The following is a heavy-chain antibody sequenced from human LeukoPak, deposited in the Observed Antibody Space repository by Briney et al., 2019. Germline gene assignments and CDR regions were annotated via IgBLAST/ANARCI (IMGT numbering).Heavy chain of an antibody. V-gene: IGHV1-3*01. D-gene: IGHD3-22*01. CDR2: INAGNGNT. CDR1: GYTFTSYA. CDR3: ARDLADDYYDSSGGFDY. J-gene: IGHJ4*02. Sequence: ASVKVSCKASGYTFTSYAMHWVRQAPGQRLEWMGWINAGNGNTKYSQKFQGRVTITRDTSTSTVYMELSSLRSEDTAVYYCARDLADDYYDSSGGFDYWGQGTLVTVSS.